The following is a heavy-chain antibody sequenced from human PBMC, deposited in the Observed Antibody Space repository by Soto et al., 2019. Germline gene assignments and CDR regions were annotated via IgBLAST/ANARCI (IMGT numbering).Heavy chain of an antibody. Sequence: EVQVLESGGGLVQPGGSLRLSCAASGFTFSSYAMNWVRQAPGKGLEWVSGISGSGSSTYYADSVKGRFTISRDNSKKTLYLQTNSLRAEDTAVYYCAKRQQFYFYYGMDVWGQGTTVTVSS. CDR2: ISGSGSST. D-gene: IGHD6-13*01. CDR1: GFTFSSYA. J-gene: IGHJ6*02. CDR3: AKRQQFYFYYGMDV. V-gene: IGHV3-23*01.